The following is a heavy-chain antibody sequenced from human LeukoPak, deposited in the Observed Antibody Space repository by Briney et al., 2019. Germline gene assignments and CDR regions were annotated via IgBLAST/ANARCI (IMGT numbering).Heavy chain of an antibody. CDR3: ARARGYSYNPLFDY. D-gene: IGHD5-18*01. CDR2: IKQDGGEF. Sequence: GGSLRLSCVASGFTFSGYWMSWVRQAPGEGLEWVANIKQDGGEFYYVDAVKGRFTISRGNAKNSLYLQMNRLRVDDTAVYYCARARGYSYNPLFDYWGQGTLVTVSS. CDR1: GFTFSGYW. V-gene: IGHV3-7*04. J-gene: IGHJ4*02.